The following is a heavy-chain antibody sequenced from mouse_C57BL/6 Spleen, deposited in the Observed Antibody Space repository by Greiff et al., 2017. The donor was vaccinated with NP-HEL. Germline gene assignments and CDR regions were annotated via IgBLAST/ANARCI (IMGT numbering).Heavy chain of an antibody. D-gene: IGHD2-4*01. CDR2: IDPSDSET. V-gene: IGHV1-52*01. Sequence: QVQLQQSGAELVRPGSSVKLSCKASGYTFTSYWMHWVKQRPIQGLEWIGNIDPSDSETHYNQKFKDKATLTVDKSSSTAYMQLSSLTSEDSAVYYCARDYEYAMDYWGQGTSVTVSS. J-gene: IGHJ4*01. CDR3: ARDYEYAMDY. CDR1: GYTFTSYW.